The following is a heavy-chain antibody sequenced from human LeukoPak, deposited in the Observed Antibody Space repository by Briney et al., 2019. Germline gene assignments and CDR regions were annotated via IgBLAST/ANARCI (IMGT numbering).Heavy chain of an antibody. Sequence: GRSLRLPCAASGFTFSSYGMHWVRQAPGKGLEWVAVISYDGSNKYYADSVKGRFTISRDNSKNTLYLQMNSLRAEDTAVYYCAKDRGYDISTGLDYWGQGTLVTVSS. V-gene: IGHV3-30*18. CDR1: GFTFSSYG. D-gene: IGHD3-9*01. CDR2: ISYDGSNK. J-gene: IGHJ4*02. CDR3: AKDRGYDISTGLDY.